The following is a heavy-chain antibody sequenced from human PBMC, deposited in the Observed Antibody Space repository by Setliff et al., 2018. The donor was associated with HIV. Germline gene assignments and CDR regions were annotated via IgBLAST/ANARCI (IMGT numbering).Heavy chain of an antibody. J-gene: IGHJ4*02. Sequence: GGSLRLSCESSGFTFNNYWMSWVRQAPGKRPEWVANIKGDGSETYYVDSVKGRFTIARDDSKNTVSLQMTNLGTGDTATYYCAKGGYGGAYYVAGYWGQGTLVTVSS. V-gene: IGHV3-7*01. CDR1: GFTFNNYW. D-gene: IGHD5-18*01. CDR3: AKGGYGGAYYVAGY. CDR2: IKGDGSET.